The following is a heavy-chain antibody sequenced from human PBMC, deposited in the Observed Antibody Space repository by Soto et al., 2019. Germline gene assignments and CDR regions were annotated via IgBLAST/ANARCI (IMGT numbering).Heavy chain of an antibody. CDR1: GGTFSSYA. CDR3: ARDDGYKRRAHFDY. CDR2: TIPIFGTA. Sequence: SVKVSCKASGGTFSSYAISWVRQAPGQGLEWMGGTIPIFGTANYAQKFQGRVTITADESTSTAYMELSSLRSEDTAVYYCARDDGYKRRAHFDYWGQGTLVTVSS. V-gene: IGHV1-69*13. D-gene: IGHD5-12*01. J-gene: IGHJ4*02.